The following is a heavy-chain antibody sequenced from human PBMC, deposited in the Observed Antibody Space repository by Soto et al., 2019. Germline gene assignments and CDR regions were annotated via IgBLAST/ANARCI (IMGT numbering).Heavy chain of an antibody. CDR2: ISGSGGST. D-gene: IGHD6-19*01. V-gene: IGHV3-23*01. CDR3: AKDRGHGRAMWLVLFDY. CDR1: GFTFSSYA. J-gene: IGHJ4*02. Sequence: EVQLLESGGGLVQPGGSLRLSCAASGFTFSSYAMSWVRQAPGKGLEWVSAISGSGGSTYYADSVKGRFTISRDNSKNTLYLQMISLRAEDTAVYYCAKDRGHGRAMWLVLFDYWGQGTLVNVSS.